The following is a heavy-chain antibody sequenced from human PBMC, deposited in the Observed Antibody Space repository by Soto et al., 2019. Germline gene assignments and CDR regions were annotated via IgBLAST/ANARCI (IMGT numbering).Heavy chain of an antibody. V-gene: IGHV3-21*01. J-gene: IGHJ4*02. D-gene: IGHD3-10*01. CDR2: ITSSSTYI. CDR1: GFTFTDYS. Sequence: EVQLVESGGGLVKPGGSLRLSCAASGFTFTDYSMNWVRQAPGKGLDWVSSITSSSTYIYYVDSVKGRFTISRDNAKNSLYLQMNSLRAEDTAVYYCARGGRDGSGSQIDYWGQGTLVTVSS. CDR3: ARGGRDGSGSQIDY.